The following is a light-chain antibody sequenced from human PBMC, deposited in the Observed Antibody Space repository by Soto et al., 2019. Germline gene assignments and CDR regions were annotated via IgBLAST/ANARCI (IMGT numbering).Light chain of an antibody. V-gene: IGLV1-44*01. J-gene: IGLJ2*01. CDR2: SDN. CDR3: AAWDVSLVV. Sequence: QSVLTQPPSASGTPGQRVTIFCSGSSSNIGTNTVIWYQQLPGAAPKLLIYSDNQRPSGVPDQFSGSKSGTSASLAISGLQSEDEADYYCAAWDVSLVVFGGGTKVTVL. CDR1: SSNIGTNT.